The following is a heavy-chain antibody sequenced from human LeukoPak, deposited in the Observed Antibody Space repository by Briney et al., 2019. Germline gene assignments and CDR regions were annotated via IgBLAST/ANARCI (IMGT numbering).Heavy chain of an antibody. D-gene: IGHD2-21*02. CDR2: LTWNSGGR. CDR1: GFTLDDHG. Sequence: GGSLRLFCAASGFTLDDHGMHWVRQAPGKGLEWVSDLTWNSGGRGYADSMRGRFTISRDNAKKSLYLLMNSLRAEDTAFYYCARDRGDDSYYYYGMDVWGQGTTVTVSS. V-gene: IGHV3-9*01. J-gene: IGHJ6*02. CDR3: ARDRGDDSYYYYGMDV.